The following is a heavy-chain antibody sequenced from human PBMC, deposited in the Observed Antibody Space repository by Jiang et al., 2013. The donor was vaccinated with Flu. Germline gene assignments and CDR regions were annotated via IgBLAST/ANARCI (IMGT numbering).Heavy chain of an antibody. V-gene: IGHV3-13*01. D-gene: IGHD3-10*01. CDR2: IGTAADT. Sequence: RGGSLRLSCAASGFTFSRYDMHWVRQVTGNRLEWVAAIGTAADTYYSGSVKGRITISRENAKNSLYLQINNLRVDDTGVYYCARDGVVDYYGSGSHGMDVWGQGTTVTVSS. J-gene: IGHJ6*02. CDR3: ARDGVVDYYGSGSHGMDV. CDR1: GFTFSRYD.